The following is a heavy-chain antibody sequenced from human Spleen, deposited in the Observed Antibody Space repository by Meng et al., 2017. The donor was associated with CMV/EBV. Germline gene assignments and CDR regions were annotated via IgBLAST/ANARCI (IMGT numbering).Heavy chain of an antibody. J-gene: IGHJ6*02. D-gene: IGHD6-13*01. Sequence: GGSLRLSCAASGFTFSSHWMTWVRQAPGKGLEWVANINQDGSQKNYVDSVKGRFTISRDNAKNSLFLQMNSLRAEDTAVYYCARVAAAGRSMDVWGPGTTVTVSS. V-gene: IGHV3-7*04. CDR3: ARVAAAGRSMDV. CDR2: INQDGSQK. CDR1: GFTFSSHW.